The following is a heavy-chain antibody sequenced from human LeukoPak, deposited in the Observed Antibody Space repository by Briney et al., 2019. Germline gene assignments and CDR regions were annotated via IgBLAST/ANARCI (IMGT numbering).Heavy chain of an antibody. V-gene: IGHV3-30*18. CDR3: AKQWRYYWFDP. CDR1: GFTFSSYG. CDR2: ISYDGSNK. J-gene: IGHJ5*02. Sequence: GGSLRLSCAASGFTFSSYGMHWVRQAPGKGLEWVAVISYDGSNKYYADSVKGRFTISRDNSKSTLYLQMNSPRAEDTAVYYCAKQWRYYWFDPWGQGTLVTVSS. D-gene: IGHD6-19*01.